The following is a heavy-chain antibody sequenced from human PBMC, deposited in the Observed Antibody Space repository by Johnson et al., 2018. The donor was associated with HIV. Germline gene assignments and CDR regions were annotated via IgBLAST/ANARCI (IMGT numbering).Heavy chain of an antibody. Sequence: VQLVESGGGLVQPGGSLRLSCAASGFTFSSYAMSWVRQGPGKGLEWVSGISWNSGNKGYVDSVKGRFTISRDNAKNSLYLQMNSLRAEDTAVYYCARESANSGRYSGAFDVWGQGTMVIVSS. V-gene: IGHV3-20*04. J-gene: IGHJ3*01. CDR3: ARESANSGRYSGAFDV. CDR1: GFTFSSYA. D-gene: IGHD1-26*01. CDR2: ISWNSGNK.